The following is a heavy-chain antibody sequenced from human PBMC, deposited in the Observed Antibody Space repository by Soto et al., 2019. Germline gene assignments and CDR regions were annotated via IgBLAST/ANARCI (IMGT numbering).Heavy chain of an antibody. CDR1: GFTFSSYA. V-gene: IGHV3-30-3*01. Sequence: XESLRLSCAASGFTFSSYAMHWVRQAPGKGLEWVAVISYDGSNKYYADSVKGRFTISRDNSKNTLYLQMNSLRAEDTAVYYCARDFLRFLEWSHAFDIWGQGTMVTVSS. CDR3: ARDFLRFLEWSHAFDI. D-gene: IGHD3-3*01. J-gene: IGHJ3*02. CDR2: ISYDGSNK.